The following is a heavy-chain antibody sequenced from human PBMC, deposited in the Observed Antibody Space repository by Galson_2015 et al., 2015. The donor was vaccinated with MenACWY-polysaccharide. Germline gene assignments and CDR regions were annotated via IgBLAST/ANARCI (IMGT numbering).Heavy chain of an antibody. D-gene: IGHD2-15*01. Sequence: CAISGDSVSDNPVAWNWIRQSPSRGLEWLGRTYRGSNQYAASMRGRIAINSDTSTNQFSLQLSSVTPEGTGLYYCARGAYSSFDIWGQGTMVTVSS. J-gene: IGHJ3*02. CDR1: GDSVSDNPVA. CDR2: TYRGSN. V-gene: IGHV6-1*01. CDR3: ARGAYSSFDI.